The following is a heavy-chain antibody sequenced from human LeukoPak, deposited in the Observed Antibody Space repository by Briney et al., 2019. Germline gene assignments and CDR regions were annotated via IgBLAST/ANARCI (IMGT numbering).Heavy chain of an antibody. CDR1: GYSISSGYY. Sequence: SETLSLTCTVSGYSISSGYYWGWIRQPPGKGLEWIGSIYHSGSTYYNPSLKSRVTISVDTSKNQFSLKLSSVTAADTAVYYCATNPPSNYYDDWGQGTLVTVSS. CDR3: ATNPPSNYYDD. CDR2: IYHSGST. V-gene: IGHV4-38-2*02. D-gene: IGHD2/OR15-2a*01. J-gene: IGHJ4*02.